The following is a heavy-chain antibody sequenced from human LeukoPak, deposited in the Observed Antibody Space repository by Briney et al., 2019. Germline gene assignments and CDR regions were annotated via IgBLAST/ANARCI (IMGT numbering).Heavy chain of an antibody. CDR2: IWYGGSNK. Sequence: GGSLRLSCAASGFTFSSYGMHWVRQAPGKGLEWVAVIWYGGSNKYYADSVKGRFTISRDNSKNTLYLQMNSLRAEDTAVYYCAKGPGIAAAGRGDYFDYWGQXTLVTVSS. J-gene: IGHJ4*02. CDR1: GFTFSSYG. CDR3: AKGPGIAAAGRGDYFDY. D-gene: IGHD6-13*01. V-gene: IGHV3-30*02.